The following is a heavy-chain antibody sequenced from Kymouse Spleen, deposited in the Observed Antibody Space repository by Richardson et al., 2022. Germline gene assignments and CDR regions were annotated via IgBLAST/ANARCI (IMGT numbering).Heavy chain of an antibody. CDR3: ARRLVYSSGCGFDY. Sequence: QLQLQESGPGLVKPSETLSLTCTVSGGSISSSSYYWGWIRQPPGKGLEWIGSIYYSGSTYYNPSLKSRVTISVDTSKNQFSLKLSSVTAADTAVYYCARRLVYSSGCGFDYWGQGTLVTVSS. D-gene: IGHD6-19*01. CDR2: IYYSGST. V-gene: IGHV4-39*01. CDR1: GGSISSSSYY. J-gene: IGHJ4*02.